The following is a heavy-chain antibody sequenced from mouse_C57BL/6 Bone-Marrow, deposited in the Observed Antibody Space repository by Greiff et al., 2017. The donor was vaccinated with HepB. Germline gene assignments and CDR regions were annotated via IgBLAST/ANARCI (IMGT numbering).Heavy chain of an antibody. CDR2: IDPSDSYT. J-gene: IGHJ1*03. CDR3: ARRLGRDPYWYFDV. D-gene: IGHD4-1*01. V-gene: IGHV1-59*01. Sequence: VQLQQPGAELVRPGTSVKLSCKASGYTFTSYWMHWVKQRPGQGLEWIGVIDPSDSYTNYNQKFKGKATLTVDTSSNTAYMQLSSLTSEDSAVYYCARRLGRDPYWYFDVWGTGTTVTVSS. CDR1: GYTFTSYW.